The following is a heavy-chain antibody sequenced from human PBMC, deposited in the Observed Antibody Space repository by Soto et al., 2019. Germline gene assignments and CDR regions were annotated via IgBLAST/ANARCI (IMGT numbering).Heavy chain of an antibody. V-gene: IGHV3-66*01. CDR3: ARDPWAADY. Sequence: EVQLVESGGGLVQPGGSLRLSCAASGFTVSTKYMSWVRQAPGKGLEWVPVIYSGGSTFYADSVRGRFTISRDNSENTVNLQMNSLRAEDTDVYYCARDPWAADYWGQGTLVTVSS. J-gene: IGHJ4*02. CDR1: GFTVSTKY. CDR2: IYSGGST. D-gene: IGHD3-16*01.